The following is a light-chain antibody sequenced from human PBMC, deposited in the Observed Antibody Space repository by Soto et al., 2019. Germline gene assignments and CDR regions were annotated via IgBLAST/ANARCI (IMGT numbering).Light chain of an antibody. CDR2: GAS. CDR3: QQYGSSEFT. V-gene: IGKV3-20*01. J-gene: IGKJ2*01. Sequence: EIELTQSPGTLSLSPGERATLSCRASQSVSSSYLAWYQQKPGQAPRLLIYGASSRATGIPDRFSGSGSGTEFTLTISRLEPEDFAVYYCQQYGSSEFTFGQGTKLEIK. CDR1: QSVSSSY.